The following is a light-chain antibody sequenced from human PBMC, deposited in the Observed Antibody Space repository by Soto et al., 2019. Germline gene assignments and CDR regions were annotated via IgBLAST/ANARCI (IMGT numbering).Light chain of an antibody. CDR2: AAS. Sequence: AIRMTQSPSSLSASTGDRVTITCRASQGIPNYLAWYQQKSGRAPKLLIYAASTLQNGVPSRFSGSGSGTDFTLTINNLQSADSATYFCQQYYSYPITFGQGTRLEIK. V-gene: IGKV1-8*01. CDR1: QGIPNY. J-gene: IGKJ5*01. CDR3: QQYYSYPIT.